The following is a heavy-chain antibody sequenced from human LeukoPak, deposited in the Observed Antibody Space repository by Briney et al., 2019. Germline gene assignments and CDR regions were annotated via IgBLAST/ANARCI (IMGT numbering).Heavy chain of an antibody. Sequence: SETLSLTCTVSGGSISSYYWSWIRQPAGKGLEWIGRIYTSGSTNYNPSLKSRVTISVDTSKNQFSLKLSSVTAADTAVYYCARGDDSSGYYYIFDYWGQGTLVTVSS. J-gene: IGHJ4*02. CDR3: ARGDDSSGYYYIFDY. V-gene: IGHV4-4*07. CDR2: IYTSGST. D-gene: IGHD3-22*01. CDR1: GGSISSYY.